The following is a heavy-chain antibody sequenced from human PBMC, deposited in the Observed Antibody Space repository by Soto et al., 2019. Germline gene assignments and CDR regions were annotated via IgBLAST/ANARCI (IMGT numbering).Heavy chain of an antibody. CDR1: GFTFSSYG. V-gene: IGHV3-33*01. D-gene: IGHD6-13*01. CDR3: ARDLRDRNSSCYVTFNY. Sequence: QVQLVESGGGVVQPGRSLRLSCAASGFTFSSYGMHWVRQAPGKGLEWVAVIWHDGSNKYYSDSVQGRFTIFRDNSKNTLNLQMNSLRAEDTAVYYCARDLRDRNSSCYVTFNYWGQGTLVIVSS. J-gene: IGHJ4*02. CDR2: IWHDGSNK.